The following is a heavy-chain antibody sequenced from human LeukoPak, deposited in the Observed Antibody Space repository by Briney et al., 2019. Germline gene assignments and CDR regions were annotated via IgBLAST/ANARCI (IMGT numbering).Heavy chain of an antibody. CDR2: ISGSSGST. CDR1: GFTFSSYA. Sequence: GGSLRLSCAASGFTFSSYAMSWVRQAPGKGLEWVSAISGSSGSTYYADSVKGRFTISRDNSKNTLYLQMNGLRAEDTAVYYCAKELITMVRGPPIDYWGQGTLVTVSS. J-gene: IGHJ4*02. CDR3: AKELITMVRGPPIDY. D-gene: IGHD3-10*01. V-gene: IGHV3-23*01.